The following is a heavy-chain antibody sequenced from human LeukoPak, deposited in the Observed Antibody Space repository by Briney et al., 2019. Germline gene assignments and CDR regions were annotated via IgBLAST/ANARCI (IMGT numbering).Heavy chain of an antibody. Sequence: ASVKVSCKASGYTFTGYYMHWVRQAPGQGLEWMGIINPSGGSTSYAQKFQGRVTMTRDTSTSTVHMELSSLRSEDTAVYYCARDHNYDSSGTAYFDYWGQGTLVTVSS. D-gene: IGHD3-22*01. J-gene: IGHJ4*02. CDR3: ARDHNYDSSGTAYFDY. CDR2: INPSGGST. CDR1: GYTFTGYY. V-gene: IGHV1-46*01.